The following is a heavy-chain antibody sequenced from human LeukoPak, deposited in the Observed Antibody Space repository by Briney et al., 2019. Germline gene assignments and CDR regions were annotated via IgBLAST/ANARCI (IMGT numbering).Heavy chain of an antibody. V-gene: IGHV4-38-2*02. J-gene: IGHJ4*02. Sequence: SETLSLTCSVSGYSISSGYYWGWIRQPPGKGLEWMGSIYHSGSTYYNPSLKSRVTISVDTSKNQFSLKLSSVTAADTAVYYCARGRYSSGWYFRRYYFDYWGQGTLVTVSS. D-gene: IGHD6-19*01. CDR3: ARGRYSSGWYFRRYYFDY. CDR1: GYSISSGYY. CDR2: IYHSGST.